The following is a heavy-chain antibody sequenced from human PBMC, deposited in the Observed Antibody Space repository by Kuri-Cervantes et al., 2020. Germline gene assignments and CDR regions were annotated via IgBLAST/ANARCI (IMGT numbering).Heavy chain of an antibody. Sequence: LSLTCAASGFTFSSYWMHWVRQAPGKGLVWVSRINSDGSSTSYADSVKGRFTISRDNAKNTLYLQMNSLRAEDTAVYYCAKRRSYSRIFDYWGQGTLVTVSS. J-gene: IGHJ4*02. CDR2: INSDGSST. V-gene: IGHV3-74*01. CDR1: GFTFSSYW. D-gene: IGHD6-13*01. CDR3: AKRRSYSRIFDY.